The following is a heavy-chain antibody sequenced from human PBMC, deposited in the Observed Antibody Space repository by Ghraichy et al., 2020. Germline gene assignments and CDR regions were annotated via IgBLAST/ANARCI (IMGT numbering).Heavy chain of an antibody. J-gene: IGHJ3*02. Sequence: SETLSLTCAVYGGSFSGYYWSWIRQPPGKGLEWIGEINHSGSTNYNPSLKSRVTISVDTSKNQFSLKLSSVTAADTAVYYCATHPWTYWEDAFDIWGQGTMVTVSS. D-gene: IGHD2-8*02. CDR2: INHSGST. CDR1: GGSFSGYY. CDR3: ATHPWTYWEDAFDI. V-gene: IGHV4-34*01.